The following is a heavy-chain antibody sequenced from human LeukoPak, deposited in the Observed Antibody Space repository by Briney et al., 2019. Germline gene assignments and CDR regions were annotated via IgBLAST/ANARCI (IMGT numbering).Heavy chain of an antibody. CDR3: ARDQEGYYYETPHHLNEAGFDP. CDR2: INPSGGST. Sequence: GASVKVSCKASGYTFTSYYMHWVRQAPGQGLEWMGIINPSGGSTSYAQKFQGRVTMTRDTSTSTVYMELSSLRSEDTAVYYCARDQEGYYYETPHHLNEAGFDPWGQGTLVTVSS. J-gene: IGHJ5*02. D-gene: IGHD3-22*01. CDR1: GYTFTSYY. V-gene: IGHV1-46*01.